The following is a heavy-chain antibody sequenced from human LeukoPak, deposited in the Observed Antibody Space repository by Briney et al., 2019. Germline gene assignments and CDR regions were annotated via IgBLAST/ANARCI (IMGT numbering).Heavy chain of an antibody. CDR1: GGSISSSSYY. Sequence: SSETLSLTCTVSGGSISSSSYYWGWIRQPPGKGLEWIGSIYYSGSTYYNPSLKSRVTISVDTSKNQFSLKLSSVTAADTAVYYCARGIPLVGAIDYWGQGTLVTVSS. CDR2: IYYSGST. D-gene: IGHD1-26*01. V-gene: IGHV4-39*07. CDR3: ARGIPLVGAIDY. J-gene: IGHJ4*02.